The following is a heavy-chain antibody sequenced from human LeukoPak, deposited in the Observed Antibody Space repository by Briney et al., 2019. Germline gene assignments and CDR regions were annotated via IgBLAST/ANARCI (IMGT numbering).Heavy chain of an antibody. CDR2: ISTSGSST. CDR3: AKSTGKAVWCMDV. Sequence: GGSLRLSCAASGFTFSTYAMGWVRQAPGKGLEWVSAISTSGSSTYYADSVKGRFTISRDNSKNTLYLQMNSLRAEDTAVYYCAKSTGKAVWCMDVWGQGTTVTVSS. J-gene: IGHJ6*02. CDR1: GFTFSTYA. V-gene: IGHV3-23*01. D-gene: IGHD3-16*01.